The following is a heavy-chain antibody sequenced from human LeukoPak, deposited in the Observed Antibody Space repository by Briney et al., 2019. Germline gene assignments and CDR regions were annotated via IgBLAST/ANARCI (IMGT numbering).Heavy chain of an antibody. V-gene: IGHV3-21*01. CDR2: ISSSSSYI. J-gene: IGHJ6*02. CDR3: ARESKNGMDV. Sequence: PGGSLRLSCAASGFTFSSYSMNWVRQAPGKGLEWVSSISSSSSYIYYADSVKGRITISRDNAKNSLYLQMNSLRAEDTAVYYCARESKNGMDVWGQGTTVTVSS. CDR1: GFTFSSYS.